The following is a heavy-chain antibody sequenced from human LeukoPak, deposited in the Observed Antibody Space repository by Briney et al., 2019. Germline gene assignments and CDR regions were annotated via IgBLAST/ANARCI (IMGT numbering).Heavy chain of an antibody. CDR2: ISYDGSNE. D-gene: IGHD4-17*01. CDR3: AKSYDYGDYVGGRQNWYFAL. J-gene: IGHJ2*01. CDR1: GFXFSSYG. Sequence: GGSLRLSCAASGFXFSSYGIHWVRQAPGKGLEWVAVISYDGSNEYYADSVEGRFTISRDNSKNTLYLQMNSLRAEDTAVYYCAKSYDYGDYVGGRQNWYFALWGRGTLVTVSS. V-gene: IGHV3-30*18.